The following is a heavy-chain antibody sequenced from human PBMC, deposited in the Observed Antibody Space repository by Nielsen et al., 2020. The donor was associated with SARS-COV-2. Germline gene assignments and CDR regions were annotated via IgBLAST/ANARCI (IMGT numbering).Heavy chain of an antibody. CDR3: AKDSDGSGYFNWFDP. D-gene: IGHD3-22*01. CDR1: GFTFDDYA. CDR2: ISWNSGSI. Sequence: GGSLRLSCAASGFTFDDYAMHWVRQAPGKGLEWVSGISWNSGSIGYADSVKGRFTISRDNAKNSLYLQMNSLRAEDTALYYCAKDSDGSGYFNWFDPWGQGTLVTVSS. J-gene: IGHJ5*02. V-gene: IGHV3-9*01.